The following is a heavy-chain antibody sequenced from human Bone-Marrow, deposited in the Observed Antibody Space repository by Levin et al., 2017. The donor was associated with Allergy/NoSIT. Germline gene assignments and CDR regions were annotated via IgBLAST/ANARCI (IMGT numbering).Heavy chain of an antibody. V-gene: IGHV3-9*01. CDR1: GFTFDDYD. CDR2: ITWNSGTI. D-gene: IGHD1-7*01. J-gene: IGHJ3*02. CDR3: AGMYWELHSFDI. Sequence: GGSLRLSCAASGFTFDDYDMHWVRQAPGKGLEWVSGITWNSGTIGYADSVKGRFSISRDDANNSLYLEMNSLRPEDTALYYCAGMYWELHSFDIWGQGTMVTVSS.